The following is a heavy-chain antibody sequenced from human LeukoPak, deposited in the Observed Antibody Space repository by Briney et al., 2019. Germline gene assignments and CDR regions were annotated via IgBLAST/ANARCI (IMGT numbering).Heavy chain of an antibody. J-gene: IGHJ5*02. Sequence: SETLSLTCIVSGDSISLFYWSWIRQPPGKGHEWIGYIHYSGRTNYNPSLKSRVTMSLDTSKNHFSLKLRSVTAADTAVYYCARVSPDTATDYGWFDPWGQGSLVTVSS. D-gene: IGHD5-18*01. CDR3: ARVSPDTATDYGWFDP. CDR2: IHYSGRT. V-gene: IGHV4-59*01. CDR1: GDSISLFY.